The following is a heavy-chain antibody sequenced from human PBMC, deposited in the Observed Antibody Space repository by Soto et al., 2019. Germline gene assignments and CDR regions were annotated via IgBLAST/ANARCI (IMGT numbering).Heavy chain of an antibody. D-gene: IGHD3-9*01. J-gene: IGHJ6*02. CDR1: GFTLRNYA. CDR3: AKVTNIFYGMDV. CDR2: IYFDGSNQ. V-gene: IGHV3-30-3*01. Sequence: PGGSLRLSCRASGFTLRNYAMHWVRQAPGKGLEWVAVIYFDGSNQHYVDSVKGRFTISRDNSNNMLFLQMNSLRPDDTAVYYCAKVTNIFYGMDVWGQGTQVTVSS.